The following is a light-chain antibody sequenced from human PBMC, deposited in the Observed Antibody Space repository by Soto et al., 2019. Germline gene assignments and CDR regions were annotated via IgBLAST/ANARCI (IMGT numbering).Light chain of an antibody. CDR2: GAS. J-gene: IGKJ2*01. Sequence: EIVLTQSPGTLSLFPGERATLSCRASQSVSSSYLAWYQQKPGQAPRLLIYGASSRATGIPDRLSGSGSGTDFTLTISRLEPEDFAVYYCQQYGSSSYTFGQGTKLEIK. V-gene: IGKV3-20*01. CDR1: QSVSSSY. CDR3: QQYGSSSYT.